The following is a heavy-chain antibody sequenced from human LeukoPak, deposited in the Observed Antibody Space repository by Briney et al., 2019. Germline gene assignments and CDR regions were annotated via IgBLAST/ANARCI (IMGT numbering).Heavy chain of an antibody. D-gene: IGHD6-6*01. Sequence: ASVKVPCKASGYTFTGYYMHWVRQAPGQGLEWMGWINPNSGGTNYAQKFQGRVTMTRDTSISTAYMELSRLRSDDTAVYYCATMGDYSSSSPILFDYWGQGTLVTVSS. CDR3: ATMGDYSSSSPILFDY. CDR1: GYTFTGYY. CDR2: INPNSGGT. V-gene: IGHV1-2*02. J-gene: IGHJ4*02.